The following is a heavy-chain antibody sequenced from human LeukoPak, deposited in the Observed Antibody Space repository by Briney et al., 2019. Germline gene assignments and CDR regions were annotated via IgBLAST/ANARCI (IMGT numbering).Heavy chain of an antibody. J-gene: IGHJ6*03. CDR2: IKQDGSEK. D-gene: IGHD6-13*01. CDR1: GFTFSSYW. Sequence: GGSLRLSCAASGFTFSSYWMSWVRQAPGKGLEGVANIKQDGSEKYYVDSVKRRFTISRDNAKNSLYLQMNSLRAEDTAVYYCAREGAAAGIYYYYYYYMDVWGKGTTVTISS. CDR3: AREGAAAGIYYYYYYYMDV. V-gene: IGHV3-7*01.